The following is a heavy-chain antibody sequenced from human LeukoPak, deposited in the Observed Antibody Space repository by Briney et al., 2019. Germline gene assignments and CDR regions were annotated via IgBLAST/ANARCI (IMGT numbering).Heavy chain of an antibody. CDR2: VFYSGNT. Sequence: SETLSLTCTVSGGSISSFYWNWLRQPPGKGLEWVGYVFYSGNTNYNPSLGSRVTISEDTSKNQFSLNLNSLTAADTAVYYCARGLPGRDAFDVWGQGTVVTVSS. CDR1: GGSISSFY. J-gene: IGHJ3*01. V-gene: IGHV4-59*13. D-gene: IGHD3-16*01. CDR3: ARGLPGRDAFDV.